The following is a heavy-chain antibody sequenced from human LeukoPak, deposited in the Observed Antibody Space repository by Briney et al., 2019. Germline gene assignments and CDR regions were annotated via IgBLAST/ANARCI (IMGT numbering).Heavy chain of an antibody. Sequence: SQTLSLTCAVYGGSFSGYYWSWIRQPPGKGLEWIGEINHSGSTNYNPSLKSRVTISVDTSKNQFSLKLSSVTAADTAVYYCARERFIYWYYFDYWGQGTLVTVSS. J-gene: IGHJ4*02. CDR3: ARERFIYWYYFDY. V-gene: IGHV4-34*01. CDR1: GGSFSGYY. CDR2: INHSGST. D-gene: IGHD5-24*01.